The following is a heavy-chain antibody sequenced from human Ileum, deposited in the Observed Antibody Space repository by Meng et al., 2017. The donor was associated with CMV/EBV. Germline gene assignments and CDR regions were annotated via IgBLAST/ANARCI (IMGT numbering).Heavy chain of an antibody. V-gene: IGHV1-2*06. J-gene: IGHJ4*02. D-gene: IGHD5-18*01. CDR1: GYTFTGQN. Sequence: HVRLVQSGAEIKKPGASVKVPCKASGYTFTGQNIHWVRQAPGQGLEWMGRINPNTGDTKNAQNFQGRVTMTRDTSNGTAYMELTNLRSDDTAVYFCTRSWIHLWSHDFDYWGQGTLVTVSS. CDR2: INPNTGDT. CDR3: TRSWIHLWSHDFDY.